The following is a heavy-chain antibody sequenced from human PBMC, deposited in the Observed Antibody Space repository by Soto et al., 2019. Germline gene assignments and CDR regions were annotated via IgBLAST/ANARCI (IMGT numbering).Heavy chain of an antibody. J-gene: IGHJ6*03. Sequence: GGSLRLSCAASGFTFSSYSMNWVRQAPGKGLEWVSYISSSSNTIYYADSVKGRFTISRDNAKNSLFLQMNSLRAEDTAVYYCARALPPLYGGYMDVWGKGTTVTVSS. CDR2: ISSSSNTI. CDR3: ARALPPLYGGYMDV. CDR1: GFTFSSYS. D-gene: IGHD3-10*01. V-gene: IGHV3-48*01.